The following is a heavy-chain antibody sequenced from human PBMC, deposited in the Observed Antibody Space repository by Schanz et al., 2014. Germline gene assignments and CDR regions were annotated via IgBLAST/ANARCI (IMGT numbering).Heavy chain of an antibody. CDR2: IGYLGDT. D-gene: IGHD2-15*01. CDR1: GFTLSNSD. V-gene: IGHV3-13*01. J-gene: IGHJ6*02. CDR3: AKGMGYCSGGTCYDYYYYGLDV. Sequence: EVQLVESGGGVVQPGRSLRLSCAASGFTLSNSDMHWVRQGTGKGLEWVSTIGYLGDTYYPDSVKGRFTVSRDSGQNSLYLQMNSLSADDTAVFYCAKGMGYCSGGTCYDYYYYGLDVWGQGTTVTVSS.